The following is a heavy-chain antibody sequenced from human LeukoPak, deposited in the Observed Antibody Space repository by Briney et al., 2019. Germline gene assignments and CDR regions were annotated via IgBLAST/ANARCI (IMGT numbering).Heavy chain of an antibody. V-gene: IGHV4-59*01. D-gene: IGHD6-25*01. J-gene: IGHJ4*02. CDR3: ARVTSSSDYNNAFDY. CDR2: IYNTGGTYSSP. CDR1: GGSITSYY. Sequence: SETLSLTCTVSGGSITSYYWTWIRQFPGKGLEWIGYIYNTGGTYSSPNYNPSLKSRLTISLDTSKSQFSLKLSSVTAADTAVYYCARVTSSSDYNNAFDYWGQGALVTVSS.